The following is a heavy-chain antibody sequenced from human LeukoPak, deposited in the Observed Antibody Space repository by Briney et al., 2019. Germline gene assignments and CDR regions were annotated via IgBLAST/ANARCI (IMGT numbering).Heavy chain of an antibody. CDR2: IHYSGSP. J-gene: IGHJ4*02. Sequence: PPQTLSLTSAVSGGSISSYSWSWVRQPPGKGLEWIGYIHYSGSPTYNPSLKSRVTISLDTPRSQFSLKLSSVTAADAAVYYCARDCSGASCYDYWGQGTLVTVSS. D-gene: IGHD2-15*01. CDR3: ARDCSGASCYDY. CDR1: GGSISSYS. V-gene: IGHV4-59*01.